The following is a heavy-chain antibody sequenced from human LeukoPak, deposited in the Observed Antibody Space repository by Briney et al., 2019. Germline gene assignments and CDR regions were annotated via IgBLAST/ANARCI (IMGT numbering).Heavy chain of an antibody. CDR1: GGSISSGSYY. CDR2: IYTSGST. J-gene: IGHJ6*03. V-gene: IGHV4-61*09. CDR3: ARSRSVYYYYYYMDV. Sequence: SETLSLTCTVSGGSISSGSYYWSWIRQPAGKGLEWIGHIYTSGSTNYNPSLKSRVTISVDTSKNQFSLKLSSVTAADTAVYYCARSRSVYYYYYYMDVWGKGTTVTVSS.